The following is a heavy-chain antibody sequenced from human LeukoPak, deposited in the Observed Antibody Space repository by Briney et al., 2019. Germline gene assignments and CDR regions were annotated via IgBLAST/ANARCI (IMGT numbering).Heavy chain of an antibody. V-gene: IGHV3-53*01. J-gene: IGHJ3*02. CDR2: IYSGGST. Sequence: GGSLRLSCAASGFTVSSNYMSWVRQAPGKGPEWVSVIYSGGSTYYADSVKGRFTISRDNSKNTLYLQMNSLRAEDTAVYYCARGKRPPIRFDIWGQGTMVTVSS. CDR1: GFTVSSNY. CDR3: ARGKRPPIRFDI.